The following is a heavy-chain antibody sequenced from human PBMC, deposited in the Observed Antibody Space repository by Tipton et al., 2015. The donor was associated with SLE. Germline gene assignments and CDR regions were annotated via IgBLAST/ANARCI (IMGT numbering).Heavy chain of an antibody. V-gene: IGHV3-30-3*01. D-gene: IGHD6-19*01. Sequence: RSLRLSCAASGFTFSSYAMHWVRQAPGKGLEWVAVISYDGSNKYYADSVKGRFTISRDNSKNTLYLQMNSLRAEDTAVYYCARGSGRSEWLAFDYWGQGTLVTVSS. CDR3: ARGSGRSEWLAFDY. CDR1: GFTFSSYA. J-gene: IGHJ4*02. CDR2: ISYDGSNK.